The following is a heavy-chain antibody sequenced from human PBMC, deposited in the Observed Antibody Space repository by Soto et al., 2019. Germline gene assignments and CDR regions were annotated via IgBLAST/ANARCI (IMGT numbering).Heavy chain of an antibody. V-gene: IGHV4-39*01. CDR3: ARRAVNIRTFYSGLKTHCFDY. Sequence: PSETLSLTCAVSGDSMSSSDYYWGWIRQPPGKGLEWIRSIYYSGSTYYNPSLQSRVAISVDTSKNQFSLKLKSVTAADTAIYYCARRAVNIRTFYSGLKTHCFDYWGQGAPVTVSS. D-gene: IGHD6-19*01. J-gene: IGHJ4*02. CDR1: GDSMSSSDYY. CDR2: IYYSGST.